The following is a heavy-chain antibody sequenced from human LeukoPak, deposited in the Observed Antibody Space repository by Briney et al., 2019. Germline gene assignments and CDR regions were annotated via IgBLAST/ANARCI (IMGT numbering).Heavy chain of an antibody. CDR2: IIPIFGTA. CDR3: ARDKVPSIAARPGPYYFDY. V-gene: IGHV1-69*06. J-gene: IGHJ4*02. CDR1: GYTFTGHY. D-gene: IGHD6-6*01. Sequence: GASVKVSCKASGYTFTGHYMHWVRQAPGQGLEWMGGIIPIFGTANYAQKFQGRVTITADKSTSTAYMELSSLRSEDTAVYYCARDKVPSIAARPGPYYFDYWGQGTLVTVSS.